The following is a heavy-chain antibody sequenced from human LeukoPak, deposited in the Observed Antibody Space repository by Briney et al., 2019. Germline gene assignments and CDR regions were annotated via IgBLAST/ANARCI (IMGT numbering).Heavy chain of an antibody. CDR2: INQGESMI. D-gene: IGHD5-24*01. Sequence: GGSLRLSCAASGFRFSRYWMSWVRQALGKGLEWVASINQGESMIWYVDSVKGRFTISRDNANNLLFPQMNYMRVEDTAVYYCAKLLRDVTIYDFWGHGDLVTVSS. J-gene: IGHJ4*03. CDR1: GFRFSRYW. CDR3: AKLLRDVTIYDF. V-gene: IGHV3-7*01.